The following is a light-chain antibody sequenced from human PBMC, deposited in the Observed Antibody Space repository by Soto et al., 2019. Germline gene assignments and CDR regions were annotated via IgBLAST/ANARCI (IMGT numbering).Light chain of an antibody. CDR2: GAT. CDR3: QQYHNCSRT. J-gene: IGKJ1*01. Sequence: EIVLTQSPGTLSLSPGERATLSCRASQSVDSSYLAWYQPTPGQAPTLLFHGATTRATGIAAMFSGSGSGEEFTLTSSRLQSEDFAVYYCQQYHNCSRTFGQGTKVDI. CDR1: QSVDSSY. V-gene: IGKV3-15*01.